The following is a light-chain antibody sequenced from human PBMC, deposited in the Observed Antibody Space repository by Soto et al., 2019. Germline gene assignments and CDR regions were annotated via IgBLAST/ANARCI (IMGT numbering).Light chain of an antibody. CDR3: NSCTSANTYV. CDR1: SSDIGYSNF. V-gene: IGLV2-14*03. J-gene: IGLJ1*01. CDR2: DLI. Sequence: QSVLTQPASVSGSPGQSITISCTGTSSDIGYSNFVSWYQQHPGKAPKLLIYDLINRPSGVPNRSSGSKSGNTASLTISGLQAEDEADYYCNSCTSANTYVFGTGTKVTVL.